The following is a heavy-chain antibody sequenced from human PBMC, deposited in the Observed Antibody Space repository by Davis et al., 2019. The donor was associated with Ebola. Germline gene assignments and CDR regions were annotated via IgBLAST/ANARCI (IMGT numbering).Heavy chain of an antibody. CDR1: GYSFTSYW. J-gene: IGHJ2*01. Sequence: GGSLRLSCKGSGYSFTSYWIGWVRQLPGKGLEWMGIIYPGDSDTRYSPSFQGQVTISADKSISTAYLQWSSLKASDTAMYYCARKRDGYYWYFDLWGRGTLVTVSS. CDR2: IYPGDSDT. CDR3: ARKRDGYYWYFDL. V-gene: IGHV5-51*01. D-gene: IGHD5-24*01.